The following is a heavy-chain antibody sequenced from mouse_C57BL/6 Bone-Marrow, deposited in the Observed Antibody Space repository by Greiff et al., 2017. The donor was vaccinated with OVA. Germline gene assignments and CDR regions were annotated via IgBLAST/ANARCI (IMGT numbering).Heavy chain of an antibody. V-gene: IGHV1-62-2*01. CDR2: GQGLEWIG. CDR1: YTFSRRVH. CDR3: SEDSAVYFCARHERGVFLWYFDV. J-gene: IGHJ1*03. Sequence: QVQLQQSGPELARPWASVKISCQAFYTFSRRVHFAIRDTNYWMQWVKQRSGQGLEWIGWFYPGSGSIKYNEKFKDKATLTADKSSSTVYMELSRLTSEDSAVYFCARHERGVFLWYFDVWGTGTTVTVSS.